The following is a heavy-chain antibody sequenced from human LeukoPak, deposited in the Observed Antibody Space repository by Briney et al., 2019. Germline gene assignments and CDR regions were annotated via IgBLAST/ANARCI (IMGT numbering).Heavy chain of an antibody. CDR2: INHSGST. Sequence: SETLSLTCAVYGGSFSGYYWSWIRQPPGKVLEWIGEINHSGSTNYNPSLKSRVTISVDTSKHQFSLKLSSVTAADSAVYYCASSPVGATDYWGQGTLVTVSS. V-gene: IGHV4-34*01. J-gene: IGHJ4*02. CDR1: GGSFSGYY. CDR3: ASSPVGATDY. D-gene: IGHD1-26*01.